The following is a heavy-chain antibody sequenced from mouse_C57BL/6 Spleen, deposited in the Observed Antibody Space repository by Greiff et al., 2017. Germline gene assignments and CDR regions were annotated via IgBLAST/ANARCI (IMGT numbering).Heavy chain of an antibody. D-gene: IGHD2-4*01. V-gene: IGHV1-69*01. CDR2: IDPSDSYT. CDR3: ARWEIYYDYDVTFDD. CDR1: GYTFTSYW. J-gene: IGHJ2*01. Sequence: VQLQQPGAELVMPGASVKLSCKASGYTFTSYWMHWVKQRPGQGLEWIGEIDPSDSYTNYNQKFKGKSTLTVDKSSSTAYMQLSSLTSEDSAVYYCARWEIYYDYDVTFDDWGPGTTLPVSS.